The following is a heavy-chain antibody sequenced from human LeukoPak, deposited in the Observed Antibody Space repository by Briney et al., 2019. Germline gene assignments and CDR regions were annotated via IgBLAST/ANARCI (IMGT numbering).Heavy chain of an antibody. CDR2: IYYSGST. J-gene: IGHJ4*01. V-gene: IGHV4-59*08. Sequence: SETLSLTCTVSGGSISSYYWSWVRQPPGKGLEWIGYIYYSGSTNYNPSLKSRVTISVDTSKNQFSLKLSSVTAADTAVYYCARAVSGRFDYWGQGTLVTVSS. CDR3: ARAVSGRFDY. CDR1: GGSISSYY. D-gene: IGHD6-19*01.